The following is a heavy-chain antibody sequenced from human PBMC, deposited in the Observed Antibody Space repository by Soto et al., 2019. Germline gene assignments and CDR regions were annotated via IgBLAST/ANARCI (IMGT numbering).Heavy chain of an antibody. D-gene: IGHD6-6*01. Sequence: PGGSLRLSCAASGFTVSSNCMSRVRQAPGKGLEWVSVIYSGGRTYYADSLKNTLYLQMNSLRAEDTAVYYCAKVIAARRWGDYYYYGMDVWGQGTTVTVSS. J-gene: IGHJ6*02. V-gene: IGHV3-66*01. CDR2: IYSGGRT. CDR1: GFTVSSNC. CDR3: AKVIAARRWGDYYYYGMDV.